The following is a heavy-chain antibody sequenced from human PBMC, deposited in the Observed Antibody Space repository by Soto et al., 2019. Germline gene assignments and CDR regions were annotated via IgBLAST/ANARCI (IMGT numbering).Heavy chain of an antibody. CDR3: ARDLVSERDGYGMDV. CDR1: GGSISSYY. D-gene: IGHD2-2*01. V-gene: IGHV4-4*07. CDR2: IYTSGST. J-gene: IGHJ6*02. Sequence: TLSLTCTVSGGSISSYYWSWIRQPAGKGLEWIGRIYTSGSTNYNPSLKSRVTMSVDTSKNQFSLKLSSVTAADTAVYYCARDLVSERDGYGMDVWGQGTTVTVSS.